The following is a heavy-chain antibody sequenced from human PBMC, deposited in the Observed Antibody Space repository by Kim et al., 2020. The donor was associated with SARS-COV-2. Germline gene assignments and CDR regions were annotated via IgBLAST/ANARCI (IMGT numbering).Heavy chain of an antibody. D-gene: IGHD3-22*01. J-gene: IGHJ4*02. CDR1: GGSISYFY. CDR3: ARGDYSSGFYLDY. Sequence: SETLSLTCTVSGGSISYFYWSWIRHPPGKGLEWIGYVYYSGTTNYNASLKSRVTMSVDTSKNQFSLKLNSVAAADAAVYYCARGDYSSGFYLDYWGQGAPVTVSS. CDR2: VYYSGTT. V-gene: IGHV4-59*08.